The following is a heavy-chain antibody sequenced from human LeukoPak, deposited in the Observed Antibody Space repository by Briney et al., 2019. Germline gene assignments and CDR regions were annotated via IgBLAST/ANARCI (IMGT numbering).Heavy chain of an antibody. D-gene: IGHD3-22*01. Sequence: AGGSLRLSCAASGFTFDDYAMHWVRHAPGKGLEWVSGISWNSGSIGYADSVKGRFTISRDNAKNSLYLQMNSLRAEDTALYYCAKNEGAGLYYYDSSGYFDWGQGTLVTVSS. J-gene: IGHJ4*02. CDR2: ISWNSGSI. CDR1: GFTFDDYA. V-gene: IGHV3-9*01. CDR3: AKNEGAGLYYYDSSGYFD.